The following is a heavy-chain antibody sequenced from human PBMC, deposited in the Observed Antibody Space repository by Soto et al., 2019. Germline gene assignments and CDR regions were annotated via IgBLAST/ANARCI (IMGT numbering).Heavy chain of an antibody. Sequence: GGSLRLSCAASGFTFSNAWLVWVRQAPGKGLEWLGRIRSKADGGTSDYAAPVKGRFTISRDDSKSTVYLQINSLNTEDTAVYFCTTTHYYGSGSYYFWGPGTLVTVSS. CDR2: IRSKADGGTS. CDR3: TTTHYYGSGSYYF. D-gene: IGHD3-10*01. V-gene: IGHV3-15*01. CDR1: GFTFSNAW. J-gene: IGHJ4*02.